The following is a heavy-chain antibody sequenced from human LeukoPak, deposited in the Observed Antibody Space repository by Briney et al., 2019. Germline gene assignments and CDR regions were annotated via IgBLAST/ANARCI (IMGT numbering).Heavy chain of an antibody. Sequence: SETLSLTCTVSGGSISSYYWSWIRQPPGKGLEWIGYISYSGSTNYNPSLKSRVTISVDTSKNQFSLKLSSVTAADTAVYYCARDYGPWGQGTLVTVSS. V-gene: IGHV4-59*12. J-gene: IGHJ4*02. CDR1: GGSISSYY. D-gene: IGHD3-10*01. CDR2: ISYSGST. CDR3: ARDYGP.